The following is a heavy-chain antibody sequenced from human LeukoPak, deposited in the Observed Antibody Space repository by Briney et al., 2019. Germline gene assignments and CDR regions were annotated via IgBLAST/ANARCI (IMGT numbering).Heavy chain of an antibody. J-gene: IGHJ4*02. CDR1: GYTFTTYY. D-gene: IGHD6-25*01. CDR3: ARSSGKSRFDF. V-gene: IGHV1-2*02. CDR2: INNKNGGT. Sequence: ASVKVSCKASGYTFTTYYIHWVRQAPGQGLEWMGWINNKNGGTNYAQKFQVRVTMTRDSSISIAYMELIGLRSDDTAVYFCARSSGKSRFDFWGQGTLVTVSS.